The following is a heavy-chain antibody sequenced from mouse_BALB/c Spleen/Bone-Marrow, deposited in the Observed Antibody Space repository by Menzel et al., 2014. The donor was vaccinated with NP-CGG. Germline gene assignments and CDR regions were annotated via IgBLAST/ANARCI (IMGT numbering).Heavy chain of an antibody. D-gene: IGHD1-1*01. V-gene: IGHV5-12-1*01. CDR3: ARQILRGFAY. CDR1: GFAFSSYD. CDR2: ISSGGGST. Sequence: EVKLMEPGGGLVKPGGSLKLSCAASGFAFSSYDMSWVRQTPEKRLEWVAYISSGGGSTYYSDTVKGRFTISRDNAKNTLYLQMSSLKSEDTAMYYCARQILRGFAYWGQGTLVTVSA. J-gene: IGHJ3*01.